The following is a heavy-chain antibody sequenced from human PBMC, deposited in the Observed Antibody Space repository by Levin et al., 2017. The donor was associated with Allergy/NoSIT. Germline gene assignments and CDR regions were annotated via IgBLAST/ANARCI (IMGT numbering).Heavy chain of an antibody. CDR1: GFTFSNFW. CDR3: ARTGDPYDSSGYVDY. V-gene: IGHV3-7*01. J-gene: IGHJ4*02. Sequence: GSLRLSCAASGFTFSNFWMSWVRQAPGKGLEWVANIKRDGSEKYYVDSVRGRFTISRDNDENSLYLQMNSLRSEDTAVYYCARTGDPYDSSGYVDYWGQGNLVTVSS. D-gene: IGHD3-22*01. CDR2: IKRDGSEK.